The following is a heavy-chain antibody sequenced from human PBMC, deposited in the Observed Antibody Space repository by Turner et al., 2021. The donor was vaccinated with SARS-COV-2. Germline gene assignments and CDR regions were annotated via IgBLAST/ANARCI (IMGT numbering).Heavy chain of an antibody. J-gene: IGHJ6*02. D-gene: IGHD2-2*01. CDR2: ISSSSSYT. Sequence: EVQLVESGGGLVKPGGSLRLSCAASGFTLSSYSMNWVRQAPGKGLEWVSSISSSSSYTYYADSVKGRFTISRDNAKNSLYLQMNRLRAEDTAVYYCATLPSDRLPEYYGMDVWGQGTTVTVSS. CDR1: GFTLSSYS. V-gene: IGHV3-21*01. CDR3: ATLPSDRLPEYYGMDV.